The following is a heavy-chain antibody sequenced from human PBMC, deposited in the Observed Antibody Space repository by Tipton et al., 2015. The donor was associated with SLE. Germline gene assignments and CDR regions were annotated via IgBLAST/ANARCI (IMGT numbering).Heavy chain of an antibody. J-gene: IGHJ4*02. CDR1: GFTFSIYV. D-gene: IGHD3-3*01. Sequence: SLRLSCAASGFTFSIYVMSWVRQAPGKGLEWVSVIYSGGSTYYADSVKGRFTISRDNSDNTLYVRMNNLRVEDTAIYYCAKASRGQYESWSGHFDEWGRGTLVTVSS. CDR3: AKASRGQYESWSGHFDE. CDR2: IYSGGST. V-gene: IGHV3-23*03.